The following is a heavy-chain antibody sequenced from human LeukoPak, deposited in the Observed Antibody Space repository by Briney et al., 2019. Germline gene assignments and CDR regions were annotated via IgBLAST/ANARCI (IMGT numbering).Heavy chain of an antibody. D-gene: IGHD3-10*01. J-gene: IGHJ4*02. CDR2: ISGSGGDT. CDR3: AKGSSAGRPYYFDY. Sequence: AGGSLRLSCAASGFTFSSYALTWVRQAPGKGLEWVSAISGSGGDTYNADSVRGRFTISRDNSKNTLYLQMNSLRAEDTAMYYCAKGSSAGRPYYFDYWGQGTLVTVSS. V-gene: IGHV3-23*01. CDR1: GFTFSSYA.